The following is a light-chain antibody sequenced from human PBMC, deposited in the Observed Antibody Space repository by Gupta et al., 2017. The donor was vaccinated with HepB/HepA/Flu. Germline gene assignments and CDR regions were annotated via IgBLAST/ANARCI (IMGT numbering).Light chain of an antibody. V-gene: IGLV6-57*03. CDR1: SGSIASNY. CDR3: QSYDSSNRV. CDR2: EDN. J-gene: IGLJ3*02. Sequence: FMLTQPHSVSESPGKTVTISCTRSSGSIASNYVQWYQQRPGSAPTTVIYEDNQRPSGVPDRFSGSIDSSSNYASLTISGLKTEDEADDYCQSYDSSNRVFGGGTKLTVL.